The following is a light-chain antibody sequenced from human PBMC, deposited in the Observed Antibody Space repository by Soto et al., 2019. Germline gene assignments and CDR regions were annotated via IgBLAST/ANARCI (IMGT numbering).Light chain of an antibody. CDR1: SSDVGSYNL. V-gene: IGLV2-23*01. CDR2: EDT. Sequence: QSVLTQPASVSGSPGQSITISCTGTSSDVGSYNLVSWYQQHPGKAPKLMIYEDTERPSGVSNRFSGSKSGNTASLPISGLQAEDEADYYCSSYAGSTTYVVFGGGTKLTVL. CDR3: SSYAGSTTYVV. J-gene: IGLJ2*01.